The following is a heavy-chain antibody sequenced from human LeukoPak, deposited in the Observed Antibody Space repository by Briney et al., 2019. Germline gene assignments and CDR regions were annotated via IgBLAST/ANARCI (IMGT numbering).Heavy chain of an antibody. D-gene: IGHD2-15*01. CDR1: GGSISSSSYY. CDR3: ARDRGPGNCSGGSCYPGFGYYYYMDV. CDR2: IYYSGST. Sequence: SETLSLTCTVSGGSISSSSYYWGWIRQPPGKGLEWIGSIYYSGSTYYNPSLKSRVTISVDTSKNQFSLKLSSVTAADTAVYYCARDRGPGNCSGGSCYPGFGYYYYMDVWGKGTTVTVSS. J-gene: IGHJ6*03. V-gene: IGHV4-39*07.